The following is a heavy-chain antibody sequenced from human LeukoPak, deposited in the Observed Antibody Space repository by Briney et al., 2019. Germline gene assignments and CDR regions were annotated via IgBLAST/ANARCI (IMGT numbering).Heavy chain of an antibody. Sequence: GRSLRLSRAASGFPFSNYPMHWVRQAPGKGLEWVAVISYDGSNKYYADSVKGRFTISRGNSKNTLYLQMNSLRAEDTAVYYCARDRMAELGSSNYFDYWGQGTLVTVSS. CDR3: ARDRMAELGSSNYFDY. D-gene: IGHD2-15*01. CDR2: ISYDGSNK. CDR1: GFPFSNYP. J-gene: IGHJ4*02. V-gene: IGHV3-30-3*01.